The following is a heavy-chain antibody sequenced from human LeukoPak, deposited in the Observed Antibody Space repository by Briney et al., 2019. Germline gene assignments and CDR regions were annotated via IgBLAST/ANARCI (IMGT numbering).Heavy chain of an antibody. CDR3: AKLSSSWPFDY. CDR1: RFTFSSYG. Sequence: GGSLRLFCAASRFTFSSYGMHWVRQAPGKGLEWVAFIRYDGSNKYYADSVKGRFTISRDNSKNTLYLQMNSLRAEDTAVYYCAKLSSSWPFDYWGQGTLVTVSS. D-gene: IGHD6-13*01. V-gene: IGHV3-30*02. J-gene: IGHJ4*02. CDR2: IRYDGSNK.